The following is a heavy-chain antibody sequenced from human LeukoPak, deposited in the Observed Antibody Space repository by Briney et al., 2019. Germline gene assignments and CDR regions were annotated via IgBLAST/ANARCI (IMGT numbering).Heavy chain of an antibody. V-gene: IGHV3-23*01. CDR3: AKGRDFDNFPDAFDI. CDR2: ISNSGGST. D-gene: IGHD3-22*01. CDR1: GFTFSSYG. J-gene: IGHJ3*02. Sequence: PGRSLRLSCAASGFTFSSYGMTWVRQAPGKGLEWVSIISNSGGSTYYADSAKGRFTISRDNSKNMLYLQMNSLGAEDTAVYYCAKGRDFDNFPDAFDIWGQGTMVTVSS.